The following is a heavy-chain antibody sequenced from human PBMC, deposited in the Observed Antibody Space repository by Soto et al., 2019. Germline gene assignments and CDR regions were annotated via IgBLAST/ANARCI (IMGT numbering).Heavy chain of an antibody. D-gene: IGHD7-27*01. J-gene: IGHJ4*02. V-gene: IGHV3-74*01. CDR1: GFSCSPRW. CDR2: INADGSTT. CDR3: VRDSNWHPDF. Sequence: EVQLVESGGDLFQPGGSLRLSCAASGFSCSPRWIHLVRQAPGKGLVWVSYINADGSTTNSADYVKGRFTISRDNAKNTVYLEMNSLRADDTAIYYCVRDSNWHPDFWGQGNLVTVSS.